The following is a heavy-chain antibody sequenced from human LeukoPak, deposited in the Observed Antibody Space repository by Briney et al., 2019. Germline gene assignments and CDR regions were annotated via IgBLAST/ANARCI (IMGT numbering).Heavy chain of an antibody. CDR1: GFTFSSYS. J-gene: IGHJ6*03. Sequence: GGSLRLSCAASGFTFSSYSMNWVRQAPGKGLEWVSSISSSSYIYYADSVKGRFTISRDNAKNSLYLQMNSLRAEDTAVYYCARGRASCSSTSCYRYYYYYYMDVWGKGTTVTVSS. D-gene: IGHD2-2*01. CDR2: ISSSSYI. CDR3: ARGRASCSSTSCYRYYYYYYMDV. V-gene: IGHV3-21*01.